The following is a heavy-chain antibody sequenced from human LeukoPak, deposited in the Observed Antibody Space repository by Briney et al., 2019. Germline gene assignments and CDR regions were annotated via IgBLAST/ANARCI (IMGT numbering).Heavy chain of an antibody. CDR1: GGSMSRYY. V-gene: IGHV4-4*07. CDR2: IYSTGSS. Sequence: SETLSLTCTVSGGSMSRYYWSWIRQAAGKAPEWIGRIYSTGSSDYNPSLQSRVTVSVDTPKNQFSLNVSTVTAADTAIYYCARDRWFDTWGQGTLVTVSS. J-gene: IGHJ5*02. CDR3: ARDRWFDT.